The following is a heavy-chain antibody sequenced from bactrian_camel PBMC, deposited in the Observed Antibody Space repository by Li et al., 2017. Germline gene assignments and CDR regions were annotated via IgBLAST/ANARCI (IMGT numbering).Heavy chain of an antibody. CDR1: QSTYNNYY. D-gene: IGHD1*01. CDR2: IFISSGRT. CDR3: ATASRLWDCGGFDWTKYNF. Sequence: VQLVESGGGSVQAGGSLRLSCALTQSTYNNYYMAWFRQAPGNEREGIAGIFISSGRTEYTDSAKGRLTISQDLARNTVYLQMNNLKPEDTGTYYCATASRLWDCGGFDWTKYNFLGQGTQVTVS. V-gene: IGHV3S63*01. J-gene: IGHJ4*01.